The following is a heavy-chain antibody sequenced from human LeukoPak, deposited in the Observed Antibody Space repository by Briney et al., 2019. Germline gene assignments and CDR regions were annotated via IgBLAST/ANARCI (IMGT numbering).Heavy chain of an antibody. J-gene: IGHJ5*02. D-gene: IGHD3-10*01. Sequence: ASVKVSCKASGYTFTDYYMHWLRQAPGQGLGWMGWIHPSSGGTTYAQKFQGRVTMTRDTSISTTYMELSRLRSDDTALYYCARDPPNYYGSGSSQPWGQGTLVTVSS. CDR2: IHPSSGGT. CDR1: GYTFTDYY. V-gene: IGHV1-2*02. CDR3: ARDPPNYYGSGSSQP.